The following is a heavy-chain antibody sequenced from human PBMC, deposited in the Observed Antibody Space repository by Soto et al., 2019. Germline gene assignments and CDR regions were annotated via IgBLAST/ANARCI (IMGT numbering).Heavy chain of an antibody. CDR1: GFTFSNAW. CDR3: TTGSTSTTHY. CDR2: IKSKTDGGTT. J-gene: IGHJ4*02. D-gene: IGHD1-1*01. Sequence: EVQLVESGGGLVIPGGSLRLSCAASGFTFSNAWLSWVRQAPGKGLEWVGRIKSKTDGGTTDYTAPVKGRFTISRDDSTTPLSLQMNSLKIAAPAVYYCTTGSTSTTHYWGQGTLVTVSS. V-gene: IGHV3-15*01.